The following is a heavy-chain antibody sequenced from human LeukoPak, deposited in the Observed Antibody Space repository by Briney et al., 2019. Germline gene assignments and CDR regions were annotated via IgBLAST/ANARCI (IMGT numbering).Heavy chain of an antibody. V-gene: IGHV3-21*01. CDR3: ARVNYYDSSGYYLDYFDY. J-gene: IGHJ4*02. CDR1: GFTVSDNC. Sequence: GGSLRLSCVASGFTVSDNCMNWVRQAPGKGLEWVSSISSSSSYIYYADSVKGRFTISRDNAKNSLYLQMNSLRAEDTAVYYCARVNYYDSSGYYLDYFDYWGQGTLVTVSS. D-gene: IGHD3-22*01. CDR2: ISSSSSYI.